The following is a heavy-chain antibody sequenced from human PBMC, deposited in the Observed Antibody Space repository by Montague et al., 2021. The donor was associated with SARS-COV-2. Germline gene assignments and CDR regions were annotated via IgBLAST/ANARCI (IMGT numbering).Heavy chain of an antibody. CDR2: INHSGST. CDR3: ARGSKKISKRWLQFDDAFDI. J-gene: IGHJ3*02. CDR1: GGSFSGYY. V-gene: IGHV4-34*01. Sequence: SETLSLTCAVYGGSFSGYYWSWIRQPPGKGLEWIGEINHSGSTNYNSSLKSRVTISVDTSKNQFPLKLSSVTAADTAVYYCARGSKKISKRWLQFDDAFDIWGQGTMVTVSS. D-gene: IGHD5-24*01.